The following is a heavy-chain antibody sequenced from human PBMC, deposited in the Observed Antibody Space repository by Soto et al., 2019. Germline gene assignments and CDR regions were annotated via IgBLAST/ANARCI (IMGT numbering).Heavy chain of an antibody. D-gene: IGHD2-2*01. CDR3: AKDLEDCSSTSCSLPADYYYYGMDV. CDR2: ISGSGGST. J-gene: IGHJ6*02. CDR1: GLTFSSYA. V-gene: IGHV3-23*01. Sequence: GGSLRLSCAASGLTFSSYAMSWVRQAPGKGLEWVSAISGSGGSTYYADSVKGRFTISRDNSKNTLYLQMNSLRAEDTAVYYCAKDLEDCSSTSCSLPADYYYYGMDVWGQGTTVTVSS.